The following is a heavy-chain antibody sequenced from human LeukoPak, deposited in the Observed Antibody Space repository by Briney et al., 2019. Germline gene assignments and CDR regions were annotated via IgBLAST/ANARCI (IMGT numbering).Heavy chain of an antibody. Sequence: GGSLRLSCVASGFPFSSYWMTWVRQAPGKGLEWVANIKQDGSKKSYVDSVKGRFTISRDNAKNSVYLQMNSLRAEDTAIYYCTRVGYIDEGIDYWGQGTLVTVSS. CDR2: IKQDGSKK. CDR1: GFPFSSYW. V-gene: IGHV3-7*04. J-gene: IGHJ4*02. CDR3: TRVGYIDEGIDY. D-gene: IGHD5-24*01.